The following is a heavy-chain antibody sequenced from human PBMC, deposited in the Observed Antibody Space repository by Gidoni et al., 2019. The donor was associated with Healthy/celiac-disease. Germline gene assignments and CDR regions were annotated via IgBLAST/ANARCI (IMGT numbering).Heavy chain of an antibody. V-gene: IGHV1-69*01. J-gene: IGHJ6*02. CDR1: GGTFSSYA. D-gene: IGHD3-3*01. CDR2: IIPIFGTA. CDR3: ARDRRGYYDASGMDV. Sequence: VQLVQSGAAVTKPGSSVKVSCQASGGTFSSYAISWVRQAPGQGLEWMGGIIPIFGTANYAQKFQGRVTITADESTSTAYMELSSLRSEDTAVYYCARDRRGYYDASGMDVWGQGTTVTVSS.